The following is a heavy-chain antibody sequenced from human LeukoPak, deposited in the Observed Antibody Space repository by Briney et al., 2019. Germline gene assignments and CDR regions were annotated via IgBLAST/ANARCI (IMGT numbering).Heavy chain of an antibody. CDR2: INPNSGGT. CDR3: AFGNYYDSSGYRY. CDR1: GYTFTGYY. Sequence: ASVKVSCKASGYTFTGYYMHWVRQAPGQGLEWMGRINPNSGGTNYAQKFQGRVTMTRDTSISTAYMELSRLRSDDTAVYYCAFGNYYDSSGYRYWGQGTLVTVSS. D-gene: IGHD3-22*01. J-gene: IGHJ4*02. V-gene: IGHV1-2*06.